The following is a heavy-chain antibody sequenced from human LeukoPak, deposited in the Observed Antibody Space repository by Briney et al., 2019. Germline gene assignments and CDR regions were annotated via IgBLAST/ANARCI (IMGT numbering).Heavy chain of an antibody. CDR3: AKDYALYYFDY. V-gene: IGHV3-23*01. CDR2: ISGSGGVT. CDR1: GFTFSSYA. Sequence: GGSLRLSCAASGFTFSSYAMNWVRQVPGKGLEWVSSISGSGGVTEYAEYVKGRFTISKDNSRNTLFLQMNSLRAEDTALYYCAKDYALYYFDYWSQGTPVTVSS. D-gene: IGHD2-2*01. J-gene: IGHJ4*02.